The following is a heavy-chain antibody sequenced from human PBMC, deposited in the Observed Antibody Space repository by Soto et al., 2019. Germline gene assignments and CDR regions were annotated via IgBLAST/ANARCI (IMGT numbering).Heavy chain of an antibody. J-gene: IGHJ6*02. Sequence: GTLSLSCAVYGVSFSGYFRTWVRQAPGKGLEWVCKISHSGGTKCHSSLKSRTTISGDTSKKQLSLILPSVTTASTAVYYCARDRHYYHFWSSFKHGAPSGTDVWGQGTSVTVSS. CDR3: ARDRHYYHFWSSFKHGAPSGTDV. CDR1: GVSFSGYF. V-gene: IGHV4-34*01. D-gene: IGHD3-3*02. CDR2: ISHSGGT.